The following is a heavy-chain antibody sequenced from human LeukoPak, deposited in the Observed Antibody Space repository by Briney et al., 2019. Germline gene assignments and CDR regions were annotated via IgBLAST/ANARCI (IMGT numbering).Heavy chain of an antibody. V-gene: IGHV1-69*06. J-gene: IGHJ4*02. CDR2: IIPIFGTA. Sequence: EASVKVSCKASGGTFSSYAISWVRQAPGQGLEWMGGIIPIFGTANYAQKFQGRVTITADKSTSTAYMELSSLRSEDTAVYYCARGLSIMVRGVITYWGQGTLVTVSS. CDR3: ARGLSIMVRGVITY. D-gene: IGHD3-10*01. CDR1: GGTFSSYA.